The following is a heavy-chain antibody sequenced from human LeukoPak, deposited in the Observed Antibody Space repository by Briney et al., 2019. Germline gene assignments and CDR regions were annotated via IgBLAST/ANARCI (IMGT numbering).Heavy chain of an antibody. J-gene: IGHJ4*02. CDR1: GGSFSGYY. CDR3: ARGYYYVPFDY. CDR2: INHSGST. Sequence: SETLSLTCAVYGGSFSGYYWSWIRQPPGKGLEWIGEINHSGSTNYNPSLKSRVTISVDTSKNQFSLELSSVTAADTAVYYCARGYYYVPFDYWGQGTLVTVSS. V-gene: IGHV4-34*01. D-gene: IGHD3-10*02.